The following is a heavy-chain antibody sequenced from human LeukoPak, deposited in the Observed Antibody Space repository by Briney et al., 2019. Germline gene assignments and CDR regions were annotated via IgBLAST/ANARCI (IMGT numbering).Heavy chain of an antibody. Sequence: PGGSLRLSCAASGFTFSSYAMSWVRQAPGKGLEWVSAISGSGGSTYYADSVKGRFTISRDNSKNTLYLQMNSLRAEDTAVYYWAKDLGFGGVIRGGFNYWGQGTLVTVSS. CDR1: GFTFSSYA. D-gene: IGHD3-16*02. CDR3: AKDLGFGGVIRGGFNY. J-gene: IGHJ4*02. V-gene: IGHV3-23*01. CDR2: ISGSGGST.